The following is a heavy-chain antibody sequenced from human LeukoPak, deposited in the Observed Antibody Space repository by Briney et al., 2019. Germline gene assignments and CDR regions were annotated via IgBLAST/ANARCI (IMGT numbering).Heavy chain of an antibody. CDR2: TNHSGST. V-gene: IGHV4-34*01. Sequence: PSETLSLTCAVYGGSFSGYHCTWIRQPPGKGLEWIGETNHSGSTNYNPSLKSRVTISLDTSKNQFSLKMSSVTAADTAVYFCARGGPPGYYYDYYMDVWGKGTTVTISS. CDR1: GGSFSGYH. J-gene: IGHJ6*03. CDR3: ARGGPPGYYYDYYMDV.